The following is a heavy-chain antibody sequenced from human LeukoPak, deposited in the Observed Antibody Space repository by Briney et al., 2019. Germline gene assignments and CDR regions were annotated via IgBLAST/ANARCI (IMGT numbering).Heavy chain of an antibody. Sequence: GSLRLSCAASGFTFSSHSMSWVRQAPGKGLEWIGYIYYSGSTNYNPSLKSRVTISVDTSKSLFSLKMSSVTAADTAVYYCARASDDYYYGSGSYLGRIDYWGQGTLVTVSS. V-gene: IGHV4-59*11. J-gene: IGHJ4*02. CDR3: ARASDDYYYGSGSYLGRIDY. D-gene: IGHD3-10*01. CDR1: GFTFSSHS. CDR2: IYYSGST.